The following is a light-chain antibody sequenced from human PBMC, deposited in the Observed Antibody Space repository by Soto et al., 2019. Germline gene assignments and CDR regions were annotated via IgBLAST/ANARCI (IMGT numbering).Light chain of an antibody. CDR2: DVS. J-gene: IGLJ1*01. Sequence: QSALTQPRSVSGSPRQSVTISCTGTSNDVGGYDYVSWYQQHPGKAPKLIIYDVSKRPSGVPDCFSGSKSGNTASLTISGLQAEDEADYYCCSYAGTYSYVFGPGTKVTVL. CDR1: SNDVGGYDY. V-gene: IGLV2-11*01. CDR3: CSYAGTYSYV.